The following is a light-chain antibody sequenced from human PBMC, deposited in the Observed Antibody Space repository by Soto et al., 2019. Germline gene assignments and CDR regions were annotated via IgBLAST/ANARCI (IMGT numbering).Light chain of an antibody. Sequence: QSALTQSASVSGSPGQSITISCTGTSSDVGAYNSVSWYQQHPGKAPKLIIYDVSTRPSGISDRFSGSKSGNTASLTISGLQAEDESDYYCSSYTTSVTYVFGTGTKVTVL. J-gene: IGLJ1*01. CDR3: SSYTTSVTYV. CDR1: SSDVGAYNS. CDR2: DVS. V-gene: IGLV2-14*01.